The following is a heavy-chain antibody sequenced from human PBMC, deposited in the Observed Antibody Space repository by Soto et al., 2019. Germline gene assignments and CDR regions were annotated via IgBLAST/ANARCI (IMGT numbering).Heavy chain of an antibody. D-gene: IGHD3-16*01. J-gene: IGHJ3*01. CDR1: GFNFKNFA. Sequence: EVQLLESGGGLVQPGGSLTLSCAASGFNFKNFAMSWVRQAPGKGLEWVSVILGPATNTYYADSVKGRFTISRDNSNNTLYLQVNSLRSDDTAKYYCAKDLLCWGSDAFDVWGQGTVVTVSS. CDR3: AKDLLCWGSDAFDV. V-gene: IGHV3-23*01. CDR2: ILGPATNT.